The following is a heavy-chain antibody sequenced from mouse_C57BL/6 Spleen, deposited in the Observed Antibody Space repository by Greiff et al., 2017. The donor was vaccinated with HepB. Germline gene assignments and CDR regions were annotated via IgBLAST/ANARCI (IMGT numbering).Heavy chain of an antibody. J-gene: IGHJ2*01. CDR1: GYSITSGYY. Sequence: EVQLQESGPGLVKPSQSLSLTCSVTGYSITSGYYWNWIRQFPGNKLEWMGYISYDGSNNYNPSLKNRISITRDTSKNQFFLKLNSVTTEDTATYYCARAYYGSNFDYWGQGTTLTVSS. CDR2: ISYDGSN. CDR3: ARAYYGSNFDY. V-gene: IGHV3-6*01. D-gene: IGHD1-1*01.